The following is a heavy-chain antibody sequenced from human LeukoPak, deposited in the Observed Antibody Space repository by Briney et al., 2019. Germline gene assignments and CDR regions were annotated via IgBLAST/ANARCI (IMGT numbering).Heavy chain of an antibody. Sequence: SETLSLTCTVSGGSISTYHWSWTRKPQGQGLELIGYIYTSGSTNYNPSLKSRVTISVDTSKNQFSLKLSSVTAADTAVYYCARRIDPASHYFDFWGQGTLVTVSS. J-gene: IGHJ4*02. CDR1: GGSISTYH. CDR2: IYTSGST. CDR3: ARRIDPASHYFDF. D-gene: IGHD2-15*01. V-gene: IGHV4-4*09.